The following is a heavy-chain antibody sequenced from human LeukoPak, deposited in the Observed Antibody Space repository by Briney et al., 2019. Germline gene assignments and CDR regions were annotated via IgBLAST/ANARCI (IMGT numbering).Heavy chain of an antibody. D-gene: IGHD3-9*01. CDR3: ARRGGRVGYYDILTGPPRKYYFDY. J-gene: IGHJ4*02. V-gene: IGHV4-34*01. CDR2: INHSGST. Sequence: SETLSLTCAVYGGSFSGYYWSWIRQPPGKGLEWIGEINHSGSTNYNPSLKSRVTISVDTSKNQFSLKLSSVTAADTAVYYCARRGGRVGYYDILTGPPRKYYFDYWGQGTLVTVSS. CDR1: GGSFSGYY.